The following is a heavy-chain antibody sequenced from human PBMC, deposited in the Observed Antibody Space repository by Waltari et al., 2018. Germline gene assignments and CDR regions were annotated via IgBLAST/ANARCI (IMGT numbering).Heavy chain of an antibody. D-gene: IGHD3-10*01. CDR3: VRQAQDEFHYYYMDA. Sequence: QLQLQESGPGLVKPSETLSLTCSVSGDSISSSSYYWGWIRQSPGKGLEWIGTISSDGYTYYNPSLKSLVTISVDTSKTPFSLRLSSVTAADTAVYYCVRQAQDEFHYYYMDAWGKGTTVIVSS. V-gene: IGHV4-39*07. J-gene: IGHJ6*03. CDR2: ISSDGYT. CDR1: GDSISSSSYY.